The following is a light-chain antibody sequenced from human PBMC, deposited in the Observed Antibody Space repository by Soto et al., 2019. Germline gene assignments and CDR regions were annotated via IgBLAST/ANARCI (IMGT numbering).Light chain of an antibody. CDR3: GSWDSSLSAYV. V-gene: IGLV1-51*01. Sequence: QSVLTQPPSVSGTPGQRVSISCSGSKSNIGFNTVKWYQQLSRALIYDDNKRPSGIPDRFSGSKSGTSATLGITGFQTGDEADYYCGSWDSSLSAYVFGTGTKVTVL. CDR1: KSNIGFNT. J-gene: IGLJ1*01. CDR2: DDN.